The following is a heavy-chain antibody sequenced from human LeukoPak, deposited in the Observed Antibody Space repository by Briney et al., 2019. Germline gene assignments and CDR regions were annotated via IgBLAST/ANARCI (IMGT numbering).Heavy chain of an antibody. J-gene: IGHJ4*02. Sequence: ASVKVSCMASGYPFSTSGITWVRQAPGRGLEWIGWISAVNGNTSYAEKFLDRVTMTTDTATSTAYMELGSLTSDDTAVYFCTRSLVFWGQGTQVTVSP. CDR1: GYPFSTSG. D-gene: IGHD3-10*01. CDR3: TRSLVF. V-gene: IGHV1-18*01. CDR2: ISAVNGNT.